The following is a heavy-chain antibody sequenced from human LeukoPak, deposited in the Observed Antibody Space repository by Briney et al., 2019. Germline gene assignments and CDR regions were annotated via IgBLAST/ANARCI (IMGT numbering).Heavy chain of an antibody. J-gene: IGHJ4*02. Sequence: SETLSLTCAVYGGSFSDYFWSWIRQPPGKGLEWIGEISHSGSTTYNPSLRSRVTISGDTSKKQFSLKLSSVTAADTAVYYCARALRLDYWGQGTLVTVSS. CDR2: ISHSGST. CDR3: ARALRLDY. V-gene: IGHV4-34*01. CDR1: GGSFSDYF.